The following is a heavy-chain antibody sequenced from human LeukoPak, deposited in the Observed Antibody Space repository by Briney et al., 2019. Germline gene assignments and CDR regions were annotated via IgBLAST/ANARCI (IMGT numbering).Heavy chain of an antibody. D-gene: IGHD1-26*01. V-gene: IGHV4-61*02. CDR2: IYTSGST. CDR3: ARGGGSYWEPPFDY. J-gene: IGHJ4*02. Sequence: PSETLSLTCTVSGGSISSGSYYWSWIRQPAGKGLEWIGRIYTSGSTNYNPSLKSRVTISVDTSKNQFSLKLSSVTAADTAVYYCARGGGSYWEPPFDYWGQGTLVTVSS. CDR1: GGSISSGSYY.